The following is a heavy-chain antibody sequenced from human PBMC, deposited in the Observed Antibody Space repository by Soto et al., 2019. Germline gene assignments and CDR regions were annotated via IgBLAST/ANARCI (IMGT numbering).Heavy chain of an antibody. J-gene: IGHJ4*02. V-gene: IGHV3-53*01. D-gene: IGHD3-10*01. CDR2: IYSGGSA. CDR3: ARSMMVRGVLFDL. Sequence: QLVESGGGLIQPGGSLRLSCAVSGFSVSGKYMSWVRQAPGKGLDWVSVIYSGGSAYYADSVKGRFTISRDESQNTLYLQMNSLRAEDTAVYYCARSMMVRGVLFDLWGQGTLVSVS. CDR1: GFSVSGKY.